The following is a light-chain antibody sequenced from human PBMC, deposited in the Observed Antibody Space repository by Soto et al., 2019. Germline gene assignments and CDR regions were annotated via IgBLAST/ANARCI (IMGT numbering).Light chain of an antibody. CDR3: QKYNSYSA. Sequence: DIQMTPSPSTLSASVGDRVTITCRASQSISSWLAWYQQKPGKAPKLLIYDASSLESGVPSRFRGSGSGKKFTLTISSLQPEDFATYYCQKYNSYSAFGQGTKVDIK. CDR2: DAS. CDR1: QSISSW. J-gene: IGKJ1*01. V-gene: IGKV1-5*01.